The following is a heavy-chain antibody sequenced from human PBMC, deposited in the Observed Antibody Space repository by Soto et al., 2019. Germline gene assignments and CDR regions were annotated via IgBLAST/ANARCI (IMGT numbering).Heavy chain of an antibody. Sequence: GGSLRLSCAASGFTFSDYYMSWIRQAPGKGLEWVSYISSSGSTIYYADSVKGRFTISRDNAKNSLYLQMNSLRAEDTAVYYCAREVVSGPLIQNDAFDIWGQGTMVTVSS. D-gene: IGHD5-12*01. CDR3: AREVVSGPLIQNDAFDI. CDR2: ISSSGSTI. J-gene: IGHJ3*02. CDR1: GFTFSDYY. V-gene: IGHV3-11*01.